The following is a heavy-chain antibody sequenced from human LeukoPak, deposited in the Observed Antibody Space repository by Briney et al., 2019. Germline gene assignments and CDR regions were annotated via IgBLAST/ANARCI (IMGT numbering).Heavy chain of an antibody. Sequence: GGSLRLSCAASGFTLSEYWMHWVRQAPGKGLVWVSRINSDGSNTNYADSVKGRFTISRDNAKNTLFLQMNSLRAEDTAVYYCARVTAWSGYYFLDYWGQGTLVAVSS. V-gene: IGHV3-74*01. D-gene: IGHD3-3*01. CDR1: GFTLSEYW. CDR2: INSDGSNT. J-gene: IGHJ4*02. CDR3: ARVTAWSGYYFLDY.